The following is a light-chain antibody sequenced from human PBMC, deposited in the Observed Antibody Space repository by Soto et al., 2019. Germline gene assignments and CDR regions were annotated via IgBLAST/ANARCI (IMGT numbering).Light chain of an antibody. CDR1: QNIGSW. CDR2: KAS. CDR3: HQYNSFSYT. J-gene: IGKJ2*01. V-gene: IGKV1-5*03. Sequence: DIQMTQSPSTLSASVGDRVTITCRASQNIGSWLAWYQQKPGKAPKLLIYKASSLESGVPSRFSSSGSGTEFSLTMSSLQPDDFATYYCHQYNSFSYTFGQGTKLEIK.